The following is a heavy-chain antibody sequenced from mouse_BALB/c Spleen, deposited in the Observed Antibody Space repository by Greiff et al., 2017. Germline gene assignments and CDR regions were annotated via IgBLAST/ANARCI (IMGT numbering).Heavy chain of an antibody. V-gene: IGHV5-6-5*01. Sequence: EVMLVESGGGLVKPGGSLKLSCAASGFTFSSYAMSWVRQTPEKRLEWVASISSGGSTYYPDSVKGRFTISRDNARNILYLQMSSLRSEDTAMYYCARVSYGSSYFDYWGQGTTLTVSS. CDR2: ISSGGST. J-gene: IGHJ2*01. CDR1: GFTFSSYA. D-gene: IGHD1-1*01. CDR3: ARVSYGSSYFDY.